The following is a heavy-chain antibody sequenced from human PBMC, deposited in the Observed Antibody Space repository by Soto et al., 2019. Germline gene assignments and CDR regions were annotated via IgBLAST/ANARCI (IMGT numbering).Heavy chain of an antibody. CDR1: GGPISGGGFS. D-gene: IGHD3-10*01. J-gene: IGHJ4*02. CDR2: ILHTGGT. CDR3: ARLQFGEGFDY. V-gene: IGHV4-30-2*01. Sequence: SETLSLTCAVSGGPISGGGFSWSWIRQPPGKGLEWIGYILHTGGTQYNPSLKSRVSMSVDKSRNQFSLHLTSVTAADTAVYYCARLQFGEGFDYWGQGALVTVSS.